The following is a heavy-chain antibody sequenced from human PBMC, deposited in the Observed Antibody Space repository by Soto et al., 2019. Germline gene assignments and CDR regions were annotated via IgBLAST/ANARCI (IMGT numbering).Heavy chain of an antibody. J-gene: IGHJ5*02. CDR2: MNPNSGNT. CDR1: GYTFTSYD. V-gene: IGHV1-8*01. CDR3: ARGGGFPEKSDENWFDP. D-gene: IGHD5-12*01. Sequence: ASVKVSCKASGYTFTSYDINWVRQATGQGLEWMGWMNPNSGNTGYAQKFQGRVTMTRNTSISTAYMELSSLRSEDTAVYYCARGGGFPEKSDENWFDPWGQGTLVTVSS.